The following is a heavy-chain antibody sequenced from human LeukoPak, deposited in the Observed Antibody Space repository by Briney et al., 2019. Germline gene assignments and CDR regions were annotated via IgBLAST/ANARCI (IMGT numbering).Heavy chain of an antibody. J-gene: IGHJ5*02. CDR2: MNPTSGNT. V-gene: IGHV1-8*01. CDR3: ARVKSQRITIFGVVIRISKWFDP. D-gene: IGHD3-3*01. CDR1: GYTYTSYD. Sequence: GASVKVSCKASGYTYTSYDINWVRQATGQGLEWMGWMNPTSGNTGYAQKFQGRVTMTRNTSISTAYMELSSLRSEDTAVYYCARVKSQRITIFGVVIRISKWFDPWGQGTLVTVSS.